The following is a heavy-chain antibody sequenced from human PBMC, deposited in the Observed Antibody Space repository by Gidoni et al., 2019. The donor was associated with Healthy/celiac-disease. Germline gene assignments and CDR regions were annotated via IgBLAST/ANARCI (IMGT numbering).Heavy chain of an antibody. CDR2: ISSSSSTI. J-gene: IGHJ3*02. V-gene: IGHV3-48*02. CDR3: ARDPGGSSWYGDDAFDI. Sequence: EVQLVESGGGLVQPGGSRRLSCAAAGFTFSSESMNWVRQAPGKGLEWVSYISSSSSTIYYADSVKGRFTISRDNAKNSLYLQMNSLRDEDTAVYYCARDPGGSSWYGDDAFDIWGQGTMVTVSS. CDR1: GFTFSSES. D-gene: IGHD6-13*01.